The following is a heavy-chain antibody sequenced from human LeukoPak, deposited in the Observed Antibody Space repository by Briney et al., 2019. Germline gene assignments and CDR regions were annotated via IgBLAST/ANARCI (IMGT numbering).Heavy chain of an antibody. D-gene: IGHD1-1*01. CDR1: GFIFTDYW. J-gene: IGHJ1*01. V-gene: IGHV3-7*03. CDR3: VRDGNDGLNDWEY. Sequence: GGSLRLSCEASGFIFTDYWMTWARQAPGKGLEWVANTNKDGSEKWYVDSVMGRFTISRDNAKNSLYLQMNSLKAGDTALYYCVRDGNDGLNDWEYWGQGALVTVSS. CDR2: TNKDGSEK.